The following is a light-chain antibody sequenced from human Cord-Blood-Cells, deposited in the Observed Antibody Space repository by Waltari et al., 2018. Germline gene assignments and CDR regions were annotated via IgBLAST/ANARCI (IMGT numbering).Light chain of an antibody. V-gene: IGLV1-44*01. CDR1: SSNIGSNT. CDR3: AAWDDSLNGPV. CDR2: SNN. J-gene: IGLJ7*01. Sequence: QSVLTQPPSASGTPGQRVTISCSGSSSNIGSNTVYWYQQLPGTAPKLLIYSNNQRPSGVTDRFSGSKSGTSASLAISGLQSEDEADYYCAAWDDSLNGPVFGGGTQLTVL.